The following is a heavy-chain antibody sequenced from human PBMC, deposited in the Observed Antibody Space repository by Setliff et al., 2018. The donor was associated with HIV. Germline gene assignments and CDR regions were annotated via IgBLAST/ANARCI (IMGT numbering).Heavy chain of an antibody. D-gene: IGHD6-13*01. V-gene: IGHV3-48*01. CDR1: GFSFSSYG. CDR2: ISSTSSNI. J-gene: IGHJ6*03. Sequence: PGGSLRLSCAASGFSFSSYGMNWVRQAPGKGLEWVSYISSTSSNIYYVDSVEGRFTISRDNAKNSLSLQMNSLRAEDTAVYYCAKDPSAGAPRYYYYMDVWGKGTTVTVSS. CDR3: AKDPSAGAPRYYYYMDV.